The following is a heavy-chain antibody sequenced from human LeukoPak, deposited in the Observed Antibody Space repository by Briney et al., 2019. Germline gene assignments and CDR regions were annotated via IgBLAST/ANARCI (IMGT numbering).Heavy chain of an antibody. Sequence: PGGSLRLSCAASGFTFSSYWMHWVRQAPGKGLVWVSRINTDGTTTDHADSVKGRFTISRDNAKNTLYLQMNSLRAEDTAVYFCARDPWGYRAGVMDFWGLGTLVTVSS. CDR3: ARDPWGYRAGVMDF. V-gene: IGHV3-74*01. D-gene: IGHD1-1*01. CDR1: GFTFSSYW. J-gene: IGHJ4*02. CDR2: INTDGTTT.